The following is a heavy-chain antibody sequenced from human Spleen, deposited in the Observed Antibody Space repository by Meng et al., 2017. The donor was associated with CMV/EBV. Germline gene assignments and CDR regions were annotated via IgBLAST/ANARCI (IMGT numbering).Heavy chain of an antibody. D-gene: IGHD6-19*01. V-gene: IGHV4-59*01. CDR1: GGSIRSYY. Sequence: SETLSLTCNVSGGSIRSYYWSWVRQPPGKGLEWIGYIYYSGRTDYNPSLKSRVTISIDTSKNQFSLKLNSVTAADTAVYYCARDDYSSVWGVFGYWGQGTLVTVSS. CDR3: ARDDYSSVWGVFGY. J-gene: IGHJ4*02. CDR2: IYYSGRT.